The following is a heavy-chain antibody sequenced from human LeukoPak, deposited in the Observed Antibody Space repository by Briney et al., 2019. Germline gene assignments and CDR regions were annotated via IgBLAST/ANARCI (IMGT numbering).Heavy chain of an antibody. CDR1: GFTFRSHA. J-gene: IGHJ4*02. Sequence: GSLRLSCVGSGFTFRSHAMSCVRPAPGKGLEFVSGIYENGGTTYYADSVKGRFSISRDNSKNTLYLQMDSLRGEDTAVYYCAKDFRIGYSAHFDYWGQGALVTVSS. CDR3: AKDFRIGYSAHFDY. CDR2: IYENGGTT. D-gene: IGHD2-15*01. V-gene: IGHV3-23*01.